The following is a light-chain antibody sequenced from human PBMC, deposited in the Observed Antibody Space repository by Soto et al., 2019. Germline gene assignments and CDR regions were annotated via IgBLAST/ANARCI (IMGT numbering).Light chain of an antibody. CDR2: EGS. V-gene: IGLV2-23*01. Sequence: QSALTQPASVSGSPGQSITISCTGTSSDVGNYNLVSWYQQHPGKAPKLMIYEGSKRPSGVSDRFSGSKSGDTASLTLSGLQAEDEADYYCCSYAGSTTVVFGGGTKLTVL. J-gene: IGLJ3*02. CDR1: SSDVGNYNL. CDR3: CSYAGSTTVV.